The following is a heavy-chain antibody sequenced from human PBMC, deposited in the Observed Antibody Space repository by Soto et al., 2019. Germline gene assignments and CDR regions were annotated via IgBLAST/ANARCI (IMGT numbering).Heavy chain of an antibody. V-gene: IGHV4-30-4*01. CDR1: GGSISSGDYY. J-gene: IGHJ4*02. CDR3: ARVASNGWHFDY. Sequence: PSETLSLTCTVSGGSISSGDYYWSWIRQPPGKGLEWIGYIYYSGNTYYNPSLKSRVTISVDTSKNQFSLKLSSVTAADTAVYYCARVASNGWHFDYWGQGTLVTVSS. CDR2: IYYSGNT. D-gene: IGHD4-17*01.